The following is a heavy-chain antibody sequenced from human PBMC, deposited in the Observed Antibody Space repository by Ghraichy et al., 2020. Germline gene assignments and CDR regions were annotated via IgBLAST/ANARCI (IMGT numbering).Heavy chain of an antibody. CDR1: GFTFNRFA. J-gene: IGHJ4*02. CDR3: ARDASVTGTACRLDS. CDR2: MSGTGTKT. V-gene: IGHV3-23*01. Sequence: GGSLRLSCAASGFTFNRFAMTWVRQAPGQGLEWVSTMSGTGTKTTYADSVEGRFTISRDFSMNTLYLQMNSLRVEDTAVYYCARDASVTGTACRLDSCGQGTLVSVSS. D-gene: IGHD1-14*01.